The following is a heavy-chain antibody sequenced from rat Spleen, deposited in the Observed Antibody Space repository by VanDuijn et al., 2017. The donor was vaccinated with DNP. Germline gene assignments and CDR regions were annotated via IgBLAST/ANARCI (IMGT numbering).Heavy chain of an antibody. CDR3: TRVGDYHDGGDGDVLDV. CDR1: GFTFSDYA. J-gene: IGHJ4*01. D-gene: IGHD1-12*02. CDR2: INYDGTRT. Sequence: EVQLVESGGGLVQPGRSLKLSCAASGFTFSDYAMAWVRQAPKKGLEWVASINYDGTRTYYRDSVKGRFTISRDNAKSTLYLQMDSLRSEETATYFCTRVGDYHDGGDGDVLDVWGQGTSVTVSS. V-gene: IGHV5-17*01.